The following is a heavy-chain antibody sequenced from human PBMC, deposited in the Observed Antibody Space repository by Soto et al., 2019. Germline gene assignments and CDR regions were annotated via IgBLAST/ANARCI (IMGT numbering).Heavy chain of an antibody. CDR3: ARQSMRIAAAGRGGFDP. CDR2: IYYSGST. V-gene: IGHV4-39*01. CDR1: GGSISSSSYY. Sequence: QLQLQESGPGLVKPSETLSLTCTVSGGSISSSSYYWGWIRQPPGKGLEWIGSIYYSGSTYYNPSLKSRVTISVDTSKNQFSLKLSSVTAADTAVYYCARQSMRIAAAGRGGFDPWGQGTLVTVSA. J-gene: IGHJ5*02. D-gene: IGHD6-13*01.